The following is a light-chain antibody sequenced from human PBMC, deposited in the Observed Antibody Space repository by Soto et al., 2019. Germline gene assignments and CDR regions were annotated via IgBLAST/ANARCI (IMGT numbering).Light chain of an antibody. CDR2: GNN. CDR3: QSYESSLSALYV. CDR1: SSNIGAGYE. V-gene: IGLV1-40*01. Sequence: QSALTQPPSVSGAPGQRVTISCTGSSSNIGAGYEVHWYQQLPGAAPKLLIYGNNNRPSGVPDRFSGSKSGTSASLAITGLQAEDEADYYCQSYESSLSALYVFGTGTKVTV. J-gene: IGLJ1*01.